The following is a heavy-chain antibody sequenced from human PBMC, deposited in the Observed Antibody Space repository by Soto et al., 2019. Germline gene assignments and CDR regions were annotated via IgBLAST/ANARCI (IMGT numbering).Heavy chain of an antibody. CDR2: IISVNDKT. V-gene: IGHV1-3*01. J-gene: IGHJ4*02. CDR1: GYILTDFG. Sequence: VEFSCKPSGYILTDFGIHGVRQAPGQRLEWLGWIISVNDKTLYSPKFQGRLAITRDTSANTAYMDLYSLRSEDSAVYYCARGRRSCTGNNCYTDFDFWGQGSLVNVS. D-gene: IGHD2-2*02. CDR3: ARGRRSCTGNNCYTDFDF.